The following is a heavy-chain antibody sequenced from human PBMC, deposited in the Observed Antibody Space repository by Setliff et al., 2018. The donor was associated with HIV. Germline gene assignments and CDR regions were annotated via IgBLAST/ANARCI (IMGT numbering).Heavy chain of an antibody. Sequence: SETLSLTCIVSGDFISSGSYYWTWIRQPAGKGLEWIGHIYTSGTTNYNPSLESRVTISVDTSKTHFSLRLSSVTAADTAVYYCARIYDYGSYYFDYWGQGTLVTVSS. V-gene: IGHV4-61*09. D-gene: IGHD3-10*01. CDR3: ARIYDYGSYYFDY. J-gene: IGHJ4*02. CDR2: IYTSGTT. CDR1: GDFISSGSYY.